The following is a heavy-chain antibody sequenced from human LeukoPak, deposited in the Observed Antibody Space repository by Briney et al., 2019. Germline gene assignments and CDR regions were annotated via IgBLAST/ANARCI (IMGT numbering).Heavy chain of an antibody. D-gene: IGHD2-15*01. V-gene: IGHV1-8*01. CDR2: MNPNCGNT. CDR3: ALYCSGGSCYNGGP. CDR1: GYTFTSYD. Sequence: ASVKVSCKASGYTFTSYDINWVRQATGQGLEWMGWMNPNCGNTGYAQKFQGRVTMTRNTSISTAYMELSSLRSEDTAVYYCALYCSGGSCYNGGPWGQGTLVTVSS. J-gene: IGHJ5*02.